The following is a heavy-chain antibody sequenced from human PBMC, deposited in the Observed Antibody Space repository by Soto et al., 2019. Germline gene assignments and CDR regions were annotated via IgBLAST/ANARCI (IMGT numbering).Heavy chain of an antibody. CDR2: NYSGGST. CDR1: GFTVSTKY. V-gene: IGHV3-66*01. D-gene: IGHD3-16*01. J-gene: IGHJ4*02. CDR3: ARDPWAADY. Sequence: EVQLVESGGGLVQPGGSLRLSCAASGFTVSTKYMSWVRQAPGKGLEWVSVNYSGGSTFYADSVRGRFTTSRDNSKNTVNLQMTSLRAEDTAVYYCARDPWAADYWGQGTLVTVSS.